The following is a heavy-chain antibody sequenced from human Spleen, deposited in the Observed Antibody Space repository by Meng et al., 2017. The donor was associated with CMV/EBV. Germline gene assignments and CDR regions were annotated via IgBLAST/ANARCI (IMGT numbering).Heavy chain of an antibody. CDR1: GGTFSSYG. D-gene: IGHD2-15*01. V-gene: IGHV1-69*05. CDR2: ISPNFGTP. J-gene: IGHJ4*02. CDR3: ARRPGYDHHDY. Sequence: SVKVSCKASGGTFSSYGISWVRQAPGQGLEWIGSISPNFGTPNHAQKFQDRITITTDESTSTAYMEVSSLRSEDTAVYYCARRPGYDHHDYWGQGTLVTVSS.